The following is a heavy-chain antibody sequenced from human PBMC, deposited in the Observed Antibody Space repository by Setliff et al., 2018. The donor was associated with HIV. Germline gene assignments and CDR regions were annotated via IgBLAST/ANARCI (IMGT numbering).Heavy chain of an antibody. D-gene: IGHD3-10*01. J-gene: IGHJ4*02. V-gene: IGHV1-69*02. CDR3: ATSFGSGVAPFDN. CDR2: TIPVLSMS. CDR1: EDTFNSYT. Sequence: VKVSCKASEDTFNSYTIHWVRQTPGRGLEWMGRTIPVLSMSNFALKFQGRGSIFADKSTSTAYLGLNGLTSEDTAIYYCATSFGSGVAPFDNWGQGTLVTVSS.